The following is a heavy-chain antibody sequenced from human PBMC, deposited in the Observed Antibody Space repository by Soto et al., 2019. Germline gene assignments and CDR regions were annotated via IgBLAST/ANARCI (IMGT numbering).Heavy chain of an antibody. CDR3: ATSVVIPYYFDY. Sequence: QVHLVESGGGGVQPGRSLRLSCAASGLTFSSYGMHGVRQAPGKGLGWVAVISYDGSNKYYADSVKGRFTISRDNSKNTLYLQMNSLRAEDTAVYYCATSVVIPYYFDYWGQGTLVTVSS. CDR1: GLTFSSYG. D-gene: IGHD3-22*01. J-gene: IGHJ4*02. CDR2: ISYDGSNK. V-gene: IGHV3-30*03.